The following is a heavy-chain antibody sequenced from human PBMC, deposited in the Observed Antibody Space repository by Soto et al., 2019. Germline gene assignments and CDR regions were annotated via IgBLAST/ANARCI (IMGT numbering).Heavy chain of an antibody. CDR3: AQLFNTAMATGFDY. CDR1: GFSLSTSGVG. Sequence: QITLKESGPTLVNPTQTLTLTCTFSGFSLSTSGVGVGWIRQPPGKALEWLALIYWNDDKRYSPSLKSRLTITKDTSKNQVVLTMTNMDPVDTATYYCAQLFNTAMATGFDYWGQGTLVTVSS. CDR2: IYWNDDK. V-gene: IGHV2-5*01. D-gene: IGHD5-18*01. J-gene: IGHJ4*02.